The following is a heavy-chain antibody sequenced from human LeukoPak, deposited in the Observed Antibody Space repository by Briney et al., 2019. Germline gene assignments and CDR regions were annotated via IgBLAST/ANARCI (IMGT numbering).Heavy chain of an antibody. D-gene: IGHD3-22*01. J-gene: IGHJ1*01. CDR3: ARVVQSTDSSGFYLPEYFQH. CDR1: GGSISSYY. V-gene: IGHV4-59*08. CDR2: IYYSGST. Sequence: PSETLSLTCTVSGGSISSYYWSWIRQPPGKGLEWIGYIYYSGSTNYNPSLKSRVTISVDTSKNQFSLKLRSVTAADTAVYYCARVVQSTDSSGFYLPEYFQHWGQGTLVTVSS.